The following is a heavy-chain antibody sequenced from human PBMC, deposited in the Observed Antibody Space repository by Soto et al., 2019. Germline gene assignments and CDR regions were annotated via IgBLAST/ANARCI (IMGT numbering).Heavy chain of an antibody. CDR2: ISSSGSYI. Sequence: AGGSLRLSCAASGFTFSSYSMNWVRQAPGKGLEWVASISSSGSYIYYADSVKGRFTISRDNAKNTLYLQMNSLRAEDTAVYYCARGYYYDSRGIDYWGQGTLVTVSS. J-gene: IGHJ4*02. CDR3: ARGYYYDSRGIDY. CDR1: GFTFSSYS. V-gene: IGHV3-21*01. D-gene: IGHD3-22*01.